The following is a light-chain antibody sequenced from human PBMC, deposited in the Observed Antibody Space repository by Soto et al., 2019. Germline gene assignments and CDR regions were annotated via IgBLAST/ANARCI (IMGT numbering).Light chain of an antibody. J-gene: IGKJ3*01. CDR2: GAS. CDR3: QQYDGPPLS. CDR1: QSVSSSY. V-gene: IGKV3-20*01. Sequence: EIVLTQAPGTLSVSPGERATLSCRASQSVSSSYLAWYQQKPGQAPGLLMYGASSRATGIPDRFSGSGSGTDFTLTISRLEPEDFAVYYCQQYDGPPLSFGPGTTVEI.